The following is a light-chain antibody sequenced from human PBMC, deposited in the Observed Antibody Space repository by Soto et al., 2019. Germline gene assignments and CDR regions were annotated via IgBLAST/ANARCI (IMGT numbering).Light chain of an antibody. CDR1: QTVSGSY. CDR3: QQYGSSIT. CDR2: SAS. J-gene: IGKJ5*01. V-gene: IGKV3-20*01. Sequence: IMLRQSPGTLSLSTGERATLSCRASQTVSGSYVAWYQQKPGQAPRVLIYSASYRATGIPDRFSASGSGTDFTLTIRRLEPEDFAVFYCQQYGSSITFGQGTRLEIK.